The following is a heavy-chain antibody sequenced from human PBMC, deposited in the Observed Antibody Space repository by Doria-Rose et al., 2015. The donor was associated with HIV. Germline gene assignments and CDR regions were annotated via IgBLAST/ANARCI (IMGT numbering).Heavy chain of an antibody. CDR3: ASVLSGTYDY. CDR2: IFYTGST. V-gene: IGHV4-59*01. CDR1: GGSISHYY. D-gene: IGHD1-26*01. Sequence: QVQLQESGPGLVKPSETLSLTCSVSGGSISHYYWSWIRQPPGKGLEYTGDIFYTGSTNYSPSLKSRVSISIDTSKNKFSLRLSSVTAADTAVYYCASVLSGTYDYWGQGTLVTVSS. J-gene: IGHJ4*02.